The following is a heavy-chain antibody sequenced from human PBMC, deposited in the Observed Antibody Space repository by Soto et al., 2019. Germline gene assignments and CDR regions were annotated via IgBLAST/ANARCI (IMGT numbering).Heavy chain of an antibody. CDR1: GFAFRSNA. CDR3: AKDVYYDLWSGYYAFDI. V-gene: IGHV3-23*01. Sequence: EGQLLESGGSLVQPGGSLRLSCAASGFAFRSNAMTWVRQAPRKGLEWVSPISGSGGSTYYADSVKGRFTISRDTSKSTLYMQMNSLRAEDTAIYYCAKDVYYDLWSGYYAFDIWGQGTKLTVSS. CDR2: ISGSGGST. D-gene: IGHD3-3*01. J-gene: IGHJ3*02.